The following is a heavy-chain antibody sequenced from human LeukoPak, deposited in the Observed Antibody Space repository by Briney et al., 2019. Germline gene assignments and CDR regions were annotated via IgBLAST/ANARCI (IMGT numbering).Heavy chain of an antibody. J-gene: IGHJ3*02. CDR2: IYYSGST. CDR3: ARDPGYYGSGSPDAFDI. D-gene: IGHD3-10*01. CDR1: GVSVSSGSYY. Sequence: TSETLSLTCTVSGVSVSSGSYYWSWIRQPPGKGLEWIGYIYYSGSTNYNPSLKSRVTISVDTSKNQFSLKLSSVTAADTAVYYCARDPGYYGSGSPDAFDIWGQGTMVTVSS. V-gene: IGHV4-61*01.